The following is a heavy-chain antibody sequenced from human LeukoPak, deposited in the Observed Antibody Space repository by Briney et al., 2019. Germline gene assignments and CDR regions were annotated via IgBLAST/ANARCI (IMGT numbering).Heavy chain of an antibody. CDR3: ARTSWLRIAAAGRATPYYYYYYMDV. CDR2: IIPIFGTA. Sequence: ASVKVSCKASGGTFSSYAISWVRQAPGQGLEWMGGIIPIFGTANYAQKFQGRVTITADKSTSTAYMELSSLRSEDTAVYYCARTSWLRIAAAGRATPYYYYYYMDVWGKGTTVTVSS. D-gene: IGHD6-13*01. CDR1: GGTFSSYA. V-gene: IGHV1-69*06. J-gene: IGHJ6*03.